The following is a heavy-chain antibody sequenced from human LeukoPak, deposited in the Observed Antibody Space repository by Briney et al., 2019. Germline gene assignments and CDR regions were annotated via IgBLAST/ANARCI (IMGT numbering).Heavy chain of an antibody. J-gene: IGHJ3*02. V-gene: IGHV3-74*03. D-gene: IGHD6-19*01. Sequence: GGSLRLSCAASGFTFSSHWMHWVRQAPGKGLVWVSRINGDGSNTTYADSVKGRFTISRDNAKNTLYLQMNSLRAEDTAVYHCARSKGWYSTDAFDIWGQGTMVAVSS. CDR3: ARSKGWYSTDAFDI. CDR2: INGDGSNT. CDR1: GFTFSSHW.